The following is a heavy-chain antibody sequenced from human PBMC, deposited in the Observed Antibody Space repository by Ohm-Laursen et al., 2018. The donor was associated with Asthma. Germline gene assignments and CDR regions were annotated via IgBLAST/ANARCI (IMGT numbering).Heavy chain of an antibody. CDR1: GFTFSPYS. Sequence: SLRLSCSASGFTFSPYSMNWVRQAPGKGLEWVAVISYDGSNKYYADSVKGRFTISRDNSKNTLYLQMNSLRAEDTAVYYCAREGSSSAGTFDPWGQGTLVTVSS. D-gene: IGHD6-6*01. J-gene: IGHJ5*02. CDR3: AREGSSSAGTFDP. V-gene: IGHV3-30*03. CDR2: ISYDGSNK.